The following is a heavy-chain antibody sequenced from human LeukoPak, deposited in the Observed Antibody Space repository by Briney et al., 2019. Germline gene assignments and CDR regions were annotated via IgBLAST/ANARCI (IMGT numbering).Heavy chain of an antibody. J-gene: IGHJ4*02. Sequence: SETLSLTCTVSGASIISGNYFWGWVRQPPGKRLEWIGSWHHSGITDYDPSLKSRVTIVADTSKNQFSLKLASVAAADSAVYFCARQYEFWGQGTLVTVSS. V-gene: IGHV4-39*01. CDR2: WHHSGIT. D-gene: IGHD3-10*01. CDR3: ARQYEF. CDR1: GASIISGNYF.